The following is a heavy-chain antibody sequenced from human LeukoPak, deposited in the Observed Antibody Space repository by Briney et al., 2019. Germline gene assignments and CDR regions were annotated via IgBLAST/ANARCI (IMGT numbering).Heavy chain of an antibody. CDR2: INHSGST. J-gene: IGHJ4*02. D-gene: IGHD6-19*01. Sequence: SETLSLTCTVSGGSITSGGSFWSWIRQPPGKGLEWIGEINHSGSTNYNPSLKSRVTISVDTSKNQFSLKLSSVTAADTAVYYCARYNPFIGSGWSNDYWGQGTLVTVSS. V-gene: IGHV4-34*01. CDR1: GGSITSGGSF. CDR3: ARYNPFIGSGWSNDY.